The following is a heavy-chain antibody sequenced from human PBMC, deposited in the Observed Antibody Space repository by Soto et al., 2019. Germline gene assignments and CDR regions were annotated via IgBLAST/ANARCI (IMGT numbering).Heavy chain of an antibody. CDR2: INGRSNYK. CDR3: VREDGLVGSNAAFDY. D-gene: IGHD1-26*01. J-gene: IGHJ4*02. V-gene: IGHV3-21*02. CDR1: GFSFSTYN. Sequence: EVQVVESGGGLVKPGGSLRLSCATSGFSFSTYNMNWVRQAPGKGLEWVSSINGRSNYKYYTDLVKGRFANSRDNPKNSLYLHMDSLRVEDTAVYYCVREDGLVGSNAAFDYWGQGTLVTVSS.